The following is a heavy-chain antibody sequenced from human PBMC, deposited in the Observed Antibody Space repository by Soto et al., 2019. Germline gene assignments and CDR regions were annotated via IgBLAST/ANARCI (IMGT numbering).Heavy chain of an antibody. J-gene: IGHJ4*02. V-gene: IGHV4-30-4*01. D-gene: IGHD3-22*01. Sequence: QVLLEESGPGLVKPSQTLSLTCTVSGGSVSSGYHYWSWIRQPPGKGLEWIGYVYYSGSTYYNPSLGSRVTISLDTSKNQFSLKLNPVTASDAAVYFCATESSGSSPLPFDFWGQGALVSVSS. CDR1: GGSVSSGYHY. CDR2: VYYSGST. CDR3: ATESSGSSPLPFDF.